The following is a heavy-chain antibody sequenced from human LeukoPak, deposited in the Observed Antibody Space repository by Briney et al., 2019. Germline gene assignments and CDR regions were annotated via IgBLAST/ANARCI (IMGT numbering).Heavy chain of an antibody. CDR2: ISGSGGST. Sequence: GGSLRLSCAASGFTFSSYAMSWVRQAPGKGLEWVSAISGSGGSTYYADSVKGRFTISRDNSKHTLYLQMHSLRAEDTAVYYCAKAPTAAGKRNYSYYGRDVWGQGTTVTVSS. D-gene: IGHD6-13*01. CDR3: AKAPTAAGKRNYSYYGRDV. V-gene: IGHV3-23*01. J-gene: IGHJ6*02. CDR1: GFTFSSYA.